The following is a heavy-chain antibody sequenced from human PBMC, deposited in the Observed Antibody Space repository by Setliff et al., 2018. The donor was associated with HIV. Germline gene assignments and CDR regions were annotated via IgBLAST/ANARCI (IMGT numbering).Heavy chain of an antibody. CDR3: AKVDNGHCTSASCRDFDY. J-gene: IGHJ4*02. Sequence: LRLSCAASGFTLSGYSMSWVRQVPGKGLEWVSAIDPSGSRIFYSDSVKGRFTISRDNSKNTLYLQMNSLTAEDTAVYYCAKVDNGHCTSASCRDFDYWGQGTLVTVSS. CDR1: GFTLSGYS. CDR2: IDPSGSRI. V-gene: IGHV3-23*01. D-gene: IGHD2-2*03.